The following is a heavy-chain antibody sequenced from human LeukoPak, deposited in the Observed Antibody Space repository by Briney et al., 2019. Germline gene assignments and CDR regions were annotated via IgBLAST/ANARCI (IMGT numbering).Heavy chain of an antibody. V-gene: IGHV3-30-3*01. CDR3: ASPGAYSGYSSSWYEPYFDY. J-gene: IGHJ4*02. Sequence: AGGSLRLSCAASGFTFSSYAMHWVRQAPGKGLEWVAVISYDGSNKYYADSVKGRFTISRDNSKNTLYLQMNSLRAEDTAVYYCASPGAYSGYSSSWYEPYFDYWGQGTLVTVSS. CDR2: ISYDGSNK. CDR1: GFTFSSYA. D-gene: IGHD6-13*01.